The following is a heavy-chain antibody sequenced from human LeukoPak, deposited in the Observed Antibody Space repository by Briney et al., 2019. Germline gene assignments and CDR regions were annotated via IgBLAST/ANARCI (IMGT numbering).Heavy chain of an antibody. J-gene: IGHJ4*02. CDR1: GYSISSGYH. Sequence: SETLPLTCVVSGYSISSGYHWGWIRQPPGERLEWVGSVYRSGSTYYNPSLKSRVTISVDTSKNQISLKVRSVTAADTAVYYCARENWVFDYWGQGILVTVSS. D-gene: IGHD7-27*01. V-gene: IGHV4-38-2*02. CDR2: VYRSGST. CDR3: ARENWVFDY.